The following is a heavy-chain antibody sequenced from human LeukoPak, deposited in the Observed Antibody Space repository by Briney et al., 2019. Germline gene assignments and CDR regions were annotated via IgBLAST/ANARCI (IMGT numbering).Heavy chain of an antibody. CDR1: GGTFSSYA. Sequence: ASVKVSCKASGGTFSSYAISWVRQAPGQGLEWMGGIIPIFGTANYAQKFQGRVTITADESTSTAYMELSSLRSEDTAVYYCARSTYSSRWFTDYFDYWGQGTLATVSS. D-gene: IGHD6-13*01. CDR2: IIPIFGTA. CDR3: ARSTYSSRWFTDYFDY. J-gene: IGHJ4*02. V-gene: IGHV1-69*01.